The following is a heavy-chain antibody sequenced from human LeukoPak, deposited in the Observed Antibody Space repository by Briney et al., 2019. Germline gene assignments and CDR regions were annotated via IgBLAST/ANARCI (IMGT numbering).Heavy chain of an antibody. CDR1: GYTFTSYG. CDR2: ISAYNGNT. Sequence: GASVKVSCKASGYTFTSYGISWVRQAPGQGLEWMGWISAYNGNTNYAQKLQGRVTMTTDTSTSTAYMELRSLRSDDTAVYYCARVVWEVDIVVVPAAIRKFDYWGQGTLVTVSS. J-gene: IGHJ4*02. V-gene: IGHV1-18*01. CDR3: ARVVWEVDIVVVPAAIRKFDY. D-gene: IGHD2-2*02.